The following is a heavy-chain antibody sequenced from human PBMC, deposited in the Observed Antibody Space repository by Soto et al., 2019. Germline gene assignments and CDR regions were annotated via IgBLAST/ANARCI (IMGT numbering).Heavy chain of an antibody. Sequence: ETLSLTCIVSGGSISEKYWNWVRQPPGKGLEWIGLIFANGHTDYNPSLKSRVTMSVDASKNQFSLRLTSMTAADTAVYYCVASLAASGLNWLDPWGRGTLVTVSS. D-gene: IGHD6-13*01. CDR1: GGSISEKY. CDR2: IFANGHT. V-gene: IGHV4-4*07. J-gene: IGHJ5*02. CDR3: VASLAASGLNWLDP.